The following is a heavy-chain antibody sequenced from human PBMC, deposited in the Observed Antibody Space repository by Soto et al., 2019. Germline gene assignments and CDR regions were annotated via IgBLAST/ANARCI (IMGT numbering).Heavy chain of an antibody. CDR2: INAANGAI. D-gene: IGHD5-12*01. J-gene: IGHJ4*02. CDR3: ARVSFETSGFADY. Sequence: ASVKVSCKSSGYTFTGCTIHWVRQAPGQSLEWMGWINAANGAIKYSEKFQGRVTITRDTSARTAYMDLSSLSSKDTAVYFCARVSFETSGFADYWGQGNLVTVSS. CDR1: GYTFTGCT. V-gene: IGHV1-3*01.